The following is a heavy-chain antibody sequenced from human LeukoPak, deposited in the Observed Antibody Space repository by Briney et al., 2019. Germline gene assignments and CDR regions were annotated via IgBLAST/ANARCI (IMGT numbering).Heavy chain of an antibody. J-gene: IGHJ4*02. D-gene: IGHD4-23*01. CDR3: AIGGKATVVTM. Sequence: SETLSLACTVSGGSLNSYYGSWIRQPAGRGLEWIGRIYSSGSTDYNPPLKSRVSMSVDTSKNQFSLKLTSVTAADTAVNYCAIGGKATVVTMWGQGILVTVSS. V-gene: IGHV4-4*07. CDR2: IYSSGST. CDR1: GGSLNSYY.